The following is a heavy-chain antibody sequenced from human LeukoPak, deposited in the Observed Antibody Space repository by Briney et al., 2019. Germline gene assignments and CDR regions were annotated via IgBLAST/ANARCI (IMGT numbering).Heavy chain of an antibody. CDR3: AKDRTATRPYYFDY. Sequence: QPGGCLRLSCAASGFTFSSYAMSWVRPAPGKGLEWVSAISGSGCSTYYADSVKGRFTISRDNSKNTLYLQMNSLRAEDTAIYYCAKDRTATRPYYFDYWRQGTLVTVSS. CDR2: ISGSGCST. CDR1: GFTFSSYA. D-gene: IGHD6-6*01. V-gene: IGHV3-23*01. J-gene: IGHJ4*02.